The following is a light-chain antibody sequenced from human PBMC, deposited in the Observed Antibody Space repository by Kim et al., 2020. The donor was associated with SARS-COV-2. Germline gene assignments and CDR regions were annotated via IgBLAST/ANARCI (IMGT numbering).Light chain of an antibody. CDR3: QTWGTGIGI. CDR2: LNSDGSH. V-gene: IGLV4-69*01. CDR1: SGHSSYA. Sequence: SVKLTCTLSSGHSSYAIAWHQQQPEKGPRYLMKLNSDGSHSKGDGIPDRFSGSSSGAERYLTISSLQSEDEADYYCQTWGTGIGIFGGGTQLTVL. J-gene: IGLJ2*01.